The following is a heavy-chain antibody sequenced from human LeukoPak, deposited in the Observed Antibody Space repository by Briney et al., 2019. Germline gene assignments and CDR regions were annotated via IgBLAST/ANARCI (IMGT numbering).Heavy chain of an antibody. CDR2: ISSSGDTI. V-gene: IGHV3-11*04. Sequence: SGGSLRLSCAASGLTFSDYYMSWIRQAPGKGLEWVSYISSSGDTIYYADSVKGRFTISRDNAKNSLYLQMNSLRAEDTAVYYCARDEGSSSSWYDYWGQGTLVTVSS. J-gene: IGHJ4*02. CDR1: GLTFSDYY. D-gene: IGHD6-13*01. CDR3: ARDEGSSSSWYDY.